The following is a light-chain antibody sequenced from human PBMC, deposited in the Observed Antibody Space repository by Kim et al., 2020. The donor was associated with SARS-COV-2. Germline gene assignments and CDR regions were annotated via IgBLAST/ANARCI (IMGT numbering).Light chain of an antibody. Sequence: LSPGERATLSCTASQSVSSSYLGWYQQRPGQGPRLLIYEASIRAPGIPDRFSGSASGRTFTLTISRLEPEDFAVYYCQQYGTSMYTFGQGTKLEIK. CDR3: QQYGTSMYT. CDR1: QSVSSSY. CDR2: EAS. V-gene: IGKV3-20*01. J-gene: IGKJ2*01.